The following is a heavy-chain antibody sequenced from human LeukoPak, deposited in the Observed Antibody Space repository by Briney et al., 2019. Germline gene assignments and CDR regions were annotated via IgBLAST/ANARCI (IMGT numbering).Heavy chain of an antibody. V-gene: IGHV3-23*01. CDR1: GFTFSSYA. J-gene: IGHJ4*02. CDR2: ISGSGGST. D-gene: IGHD1-26*01. CDR3: AKDPIFSGSYGVFDS. Sequence: GGSLRLSCAASGFTFSSYAMSWVRQAPGKGLEWVSAISGSGGSTYYADSVKGRFTISRDNSKNTLYLQMNSLRAEDTDVYYCAKDPIFSGSYGVFDSWGQGTLVTVSS.